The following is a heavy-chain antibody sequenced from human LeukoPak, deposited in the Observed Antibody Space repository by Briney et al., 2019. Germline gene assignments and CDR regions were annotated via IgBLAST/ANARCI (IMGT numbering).Heavy chain of an antibody. Sequence: SETLSLTCAVYGGSFSGYYWTWFRQTPEKGLEWIGEMNPSGSTSYNPSLKSRVTISVDTSKNQFSLKLSSVTAADSAVYYCARGFGNVRGVTWGQGTLVTVSS. CDR3: ARGFGNVRGVT. D-gene: IGHD3-10*01. V-gene: IGHV4-34*01. CDR1: GGSFSGYY. CDR2: MNPSGST. J-gene: IGHJ5*02.